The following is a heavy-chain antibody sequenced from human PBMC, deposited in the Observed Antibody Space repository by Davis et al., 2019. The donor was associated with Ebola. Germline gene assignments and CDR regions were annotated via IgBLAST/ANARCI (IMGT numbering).Heavy chain of an antibody. CDR1: GGSISSYY. V-gene: IGHV4-59*12. J-gene: IGHJ5*02. CDR2: IYYSGST. Sequence: SETLSLTCTVSGGSISSYYWSWIRQPPGKGLEWIGYIYYSGSTYYNPSLKSRVTISVDTSKNQFSLKLSSVTAADTAVYYCASGYSYGSRWFDPWGQGTLVTVSS. CDR3: ASGYSYGSRWFDP. D-gene: IGHD5-18*01.